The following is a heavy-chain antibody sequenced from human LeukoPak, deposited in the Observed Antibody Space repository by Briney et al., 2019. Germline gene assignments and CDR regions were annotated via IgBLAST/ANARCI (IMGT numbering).Heavy chain of an antibody. CDR3: AKRDTTMAKGAFDI. D-gene: IGHD5-18*01. CDR1: GFTFRTYG. V-gene: IGHV3-23*01. CDR2: IGSGGTT. J-gene: IGHJ3*02. Sequence: PGGSLRLSCAASGFTFRTYGMSWVRQAPGKGLEWVSAIGSGGTTYYTDSVNGRFTISRDNSKTTLCLQTSSLRAEDTAVYYCAKRDTTMAKGAFDIWGQGTTVTVSS.